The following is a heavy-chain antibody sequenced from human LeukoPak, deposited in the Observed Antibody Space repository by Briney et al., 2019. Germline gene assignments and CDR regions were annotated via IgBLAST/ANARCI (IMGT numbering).Heavy chain of an antibody. CDR3: AELGITMIGGV. J-gene: IGHJ6*04. V-gene: IGHV3-48*03. Sequence: GGSLRLSCAASGFTFSSYEMNWVRHAPGKGLEWVSYISNSGSTMYYADSVKGRFTISRDNAKNSLYLQMNSLRAEDTAVYYCAELGITMIGGVWGKGTTVTISS. CDR1: GFTFSSYE. D-gene: IGHD3-10*02. CDR2: ISNSGSTM.